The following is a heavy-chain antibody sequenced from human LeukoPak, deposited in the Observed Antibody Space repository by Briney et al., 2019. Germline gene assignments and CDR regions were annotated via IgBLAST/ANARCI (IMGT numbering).Heavy chain of an antibody. V-gene: IGHV4-59*01. CDR3: ARVNNWNDGIDY. J-gene: IGHJ4*02. D-gene: IGHD1-20*01. CDR2: IYYSGST. CDR1: GGSISSYY. Sequence: PSETLSLTCTVSGGSISSYYWSWIRQPPGKGLEWIGYIYYSGSTNYNPSLKSRVTISVDTSKNQFSLKLSSVTAADTAVYYCARVNNWNDGIDYWGQGTLVTVSS.